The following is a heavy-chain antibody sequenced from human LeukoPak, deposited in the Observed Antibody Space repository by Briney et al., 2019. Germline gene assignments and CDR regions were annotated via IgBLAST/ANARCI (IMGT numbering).Heavy chain of an antibody. CDR3: ARGQGGNYYLNYFDY. J-gene: IGHJ4*02. Sequence: PSETLSLTCTVTGGSFSTYYWSWIRQPPGKGLEWIGHSYYSGSTNYNPSLRSRVTISVDTSRNQFSLRLTSVTAADTAVYYCARGQGGNYYLNYFDYWGQGALVTVSS. V-gene: IGHV4-59*12. CDR1: GGSFSTYY. D-gene: IGHD1-26*01. CDR2: SYYSGST.